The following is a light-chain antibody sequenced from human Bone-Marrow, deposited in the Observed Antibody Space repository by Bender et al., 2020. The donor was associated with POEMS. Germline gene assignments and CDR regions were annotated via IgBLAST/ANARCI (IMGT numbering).Light chain of an antibody. CDR3: SSYTSSSTLEV. CDR2: DVS. J-gene: IGLJ2*01. CDR1: SNDVGGYNY. V-gene: IGLV2-14*01. Sequence: QSALTQPPSASGSPGQSVTISCTGSSNDVGGYNYVAWYQQHPGKAPKLMIYDVSNRPSGVSNRFSGSKSGNTASLTISGLQAEDEADYYCSSYTSSSTLEVFGGGTKLTVL.